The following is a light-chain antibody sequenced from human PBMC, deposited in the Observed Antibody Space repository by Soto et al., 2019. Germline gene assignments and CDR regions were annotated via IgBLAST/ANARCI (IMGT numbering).Light chain of an antibody. J-gene: IGKJ3*01. Sequence: DIQLTQSPSSLSASVGYRVSITCRASQDIKTYLAWYQQKEGKAPKLLISGTFTLQSGVPSRLNGSGSGTDFTLTISRLQPEEFATYYCQHLNNYPPFTFGPGTKVDIK. CDR2: GTF. CDR1: QDIKTY. CDR3: QHLNNYPPFT. V-gene: IGKV1-9*01.